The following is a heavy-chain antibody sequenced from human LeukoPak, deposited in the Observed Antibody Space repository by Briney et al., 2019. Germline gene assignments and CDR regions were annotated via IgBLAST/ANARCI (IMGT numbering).Heavy chain of an antibody. Sequence: ASVKVSCKASGYTFTGYYMHWVRLAPGQGLEWMGWINPNSGGTNYAQKFQGRVTMTRDTSISTAYMELSRLRSDDTAVYYCARDAVDIAVAGTFDYWGQGTLVTVSS. CDR3: ARDAVDIAVAGTFDY. CDR1: GYTFTGYY. J-gene: IGHJ4*02. V-gene: IGHV1-2*02. CDR2: INPNSGGT. D-gene: IGHD6-19*01.